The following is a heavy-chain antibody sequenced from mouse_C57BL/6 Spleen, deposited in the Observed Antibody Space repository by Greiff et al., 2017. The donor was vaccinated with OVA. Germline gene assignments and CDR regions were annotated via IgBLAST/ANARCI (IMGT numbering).Heavy chain of an antibody. D-gene: IGHD3-2*02. CDR1: GYAFTNYL. V-gene: IGHV1-54*01. CDR3: ARAQATDFDY. J-gene: IGHJ2*01. Sequence: VQVVESGAELVRPGTSVKVSCKASGYAFTNYLIEWVKQRPGQGLEWIGVINPGSGGTNYNEKFKGKATLTADKSSSTAYMQLSSLTSEDSAVYFCARAQATDFDYWGQGTTLTVSS. CDR2: INPGSGGT.